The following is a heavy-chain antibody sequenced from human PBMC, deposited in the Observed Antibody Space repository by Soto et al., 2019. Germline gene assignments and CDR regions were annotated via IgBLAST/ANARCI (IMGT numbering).Heavy chain of an antibody. J-gene: IGHJ3*02. D-gene: IGHD2-2*01. V-gene: IGHV1-69*02. Sequence: QVQLVQSGAEVKKPGSSVKVSCKASGGTFSSYTISWVRQAPGQGLEWMGRIIPILGIANYAQKFQGRVTSTADKANSTAYMELRSLRSEDRAVYYCARGLSEKSSPSGIWGQGTMVTVSS. CDR3: ARGLSEKSSPSGI. CDR2: IIPILGIA. CDR1: GGTFSSYT.